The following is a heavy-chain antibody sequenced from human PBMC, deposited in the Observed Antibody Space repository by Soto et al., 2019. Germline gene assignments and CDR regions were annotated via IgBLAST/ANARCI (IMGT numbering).Heavy chain of an antibody. CDR3: ARDKLRRGNYYYYGMDV. CDR1: GGSFSGYY. J-gene: IGHJ6*02. Sequence: SETLSLTCAVYGGSFSGYYWSWIRQPPGKGLEWIGEINHSGSTNYNPSLKSRVTISVDTSKNQFSLKLSSVTAADTAVYYCARDKLRRGNYYYYGMDVWGQGTTVTVSS. V-gene: IGHV4-34*01. CDR2: INHSGST. D-gene: IGHD1-7*01.